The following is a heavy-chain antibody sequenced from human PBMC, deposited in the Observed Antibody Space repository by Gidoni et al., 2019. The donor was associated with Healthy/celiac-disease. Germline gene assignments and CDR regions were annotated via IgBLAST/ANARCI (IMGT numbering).Heavy chain of an antibody. CDR3: ARDFGVVTAADAFDI. Sequence: EVQLVESGGGLVKPGGSLRLSCAASGFTFSSYSMNWVRQAPGKGLEWVSSISSSSSYIYYADSVKCRFTISRDNAKNSLYLQMNSLRAEDTAVYYCARDFGVVTAADAFDIWGQGTMVTVSS. CDR2: ISSSSSYI. J-gene: IGHJ3*02. V-gene: IGHV3-21*01. D-gene: IGHD2-21*02. CDR1: GFTFSSYS.